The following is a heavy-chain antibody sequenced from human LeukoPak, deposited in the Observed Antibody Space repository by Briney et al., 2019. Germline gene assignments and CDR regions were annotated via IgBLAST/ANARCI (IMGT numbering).Heavy chain of an antibody. Sequence: ASVKVSCKASGYTFTGYYMHWVRQAPGQGLEWMGRINPNSGGTNHAQKFQGRVTMTRDTSISTACMELSGLRSDDTAVYYCARVGDYVWGTFDYWGQGTLVTVSS. J-gene: IGHJ4*02. CDR1: GYTFTGYY. CDR3: ARVGDYVWGTFDY. V-gene: IGHV1-2*06. D-gene: IGHD3-16*01. CDR2: INPNSGGT.